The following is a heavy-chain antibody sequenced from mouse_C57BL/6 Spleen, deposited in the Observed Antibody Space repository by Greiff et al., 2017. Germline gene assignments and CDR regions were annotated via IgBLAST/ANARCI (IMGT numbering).Heavy chain of an antibody. J-gene: IGHJ1*03. CDR2: IYPGDGDT. CDR3: ARWGTTVVGYFDV. Sequence: QVQLQQSGAELVKPGASVKISCKASGYAFSSYWMNWVKQRPGKGLEWIGQIYPGDGDTNYNGKFKGKATLTADKSSSTAYMQLSSLTSEDSAVYFCARWGTTVVGYFDVWGTGTTVTVSS. CDR1: GYAFSSYW. D-gene: IGHD1-1*01. V-gene: IGHV1-80*01.